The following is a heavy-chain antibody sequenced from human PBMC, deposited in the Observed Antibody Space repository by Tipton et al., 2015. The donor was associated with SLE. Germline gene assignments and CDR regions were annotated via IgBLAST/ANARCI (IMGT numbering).Heavy chain of an antibody. D-gene: IGHD3-3*01. CDR1: GGSFSGYY. V-gene: IGHV4-34*01. CDR3: ARGGVVTIFGVVIPFGMDV. Sequence: GLVKPSETLSLTCAVYGGSFSGYYWSWIRQPPGKGLEWIGEINHSGSTNYNPSLKSRVTISVDTSKNQFSLKLSSVTAADTAVYYCARGGVVTIFGVVIPFGMDVWGQGTTVTVSS. CDR2: INHSGST. J-gene: IGHJ6*02.